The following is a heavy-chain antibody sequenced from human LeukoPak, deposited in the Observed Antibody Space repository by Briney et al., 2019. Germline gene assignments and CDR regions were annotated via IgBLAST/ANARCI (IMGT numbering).Heavy chain of an antibody. D-gene: IGHD5-18*01. CDR2: LYYGGSS. Sequence: SETLSLTCTVSGVSISSYYWSWLRQPPGKALEWVGYLYYGGSSKYNPSLKSRVTISLDTSRNQFALQLTSVNPADTAVYYWARREGYSYGDIWGDCLDPWGQETLVTVSS. V-gene: IGHV4-59*08. CDR3: ARREGYSYGDIWGDCLDP. CDR1: GVSISSYY. J-gene: IGHJ5*02.